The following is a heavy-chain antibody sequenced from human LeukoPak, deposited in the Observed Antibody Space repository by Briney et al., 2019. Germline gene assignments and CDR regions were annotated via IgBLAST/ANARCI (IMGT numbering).Heavy chain of an antibody. V-gene: IGHV3-23*01. CDR3: AKGAAAGKVDWLDP. CDR1: GFTFSNFA. J-gene: IGHJ5*02. CDR2: ITGYGAT. Sequence: GGSLRLSCAASGFTFSNFAMMWVRQAPGTGLQWVSTITGYGATFYADSVRGRFTIFRDTSMNTLFLQMNSLGAEDTAVYYSAKGAAAGKVDWLDPWGQGTLVTVSS. D-gene: IGHD6-13*01.